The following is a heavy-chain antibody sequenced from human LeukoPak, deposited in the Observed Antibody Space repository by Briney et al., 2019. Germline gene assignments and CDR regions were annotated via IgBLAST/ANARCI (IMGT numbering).Heavy chain of an antibody. CDR3: ARSRGIGGNFDY. J-gene: IGHJ4*02. D-gene: IGHD3-16*01. CDR1: GGSISSGDYY. CDR2: IYYSGST. V-gene: IGHV4-30-4*01. Sequence: SETLSLTCTVSGGSISSGDYYWGWIRQPPGKGLEWIGYIYYSGSTYYNPSLKSRVTISVDTSKNQFSLKLSPVTAADTAVYYCARSRGIGGNFDYWGQGTLVTVSS.